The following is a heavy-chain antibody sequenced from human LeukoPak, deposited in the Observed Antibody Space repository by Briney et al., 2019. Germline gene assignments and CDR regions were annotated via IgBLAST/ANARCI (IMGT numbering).Heavy chain of an antibody. V-gene: IGHV1-24*01. Sequence: ASVKVSCKVSGYTLTELSMHWVRQAPGKGLEWMGGFDPEDGETIYAQKFQGRVTMTKDTSTDTAYMELSSLRSEDTAVYYCATVLYRAHYYGMDVWGQGTTVTVSS. CDR2: FDPEDGET. D-gene: IGHD3-16*01. CDR3: ATVLYRAHYYGMDV. J-gene: IGHJ6*02. CDR1: GYTLTELS.